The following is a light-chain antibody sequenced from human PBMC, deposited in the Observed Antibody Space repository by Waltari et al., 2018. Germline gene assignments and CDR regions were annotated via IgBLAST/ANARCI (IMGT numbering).Light chain of an antibody. J-gene: IGLJ2*01. Sequence: SYVLTQPPSASVVTGETARITWGGDSVGSKSEHWYQQKPGQAPLLVVYDDSARPSGIPDRFSASNPGNTATLTISRVENGDEADSYCQVWDTTSDRVVFGGETKLTVL. CDR1: SVGSKS. CDR3: QVWDTTSDRVV. CDR2: DDS. V-gene: IGLV3-21*02.